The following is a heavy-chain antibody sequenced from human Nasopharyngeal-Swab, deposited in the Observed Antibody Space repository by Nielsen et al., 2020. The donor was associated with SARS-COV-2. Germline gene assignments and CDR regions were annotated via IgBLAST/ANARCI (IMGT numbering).Heavy chain of an antibody. Sequence: ASVKVSCKASGYTFTSYYMHWVRQAPGQGLEWMGIINPSGGSTSYAQKFQGRVTMTRDTSTSAVYMELSSLRSEDTAVYYCARAYGGGGPDYWGQGTLVTVSS. CDR1: GYTFTSYY. J-gene: IGHJ4*02. V-gene: IGHV1-46*01. CDR3: ARAYGGGGPDY. CDR2: INPSGGST. D-gene: IGHD4-23*01.